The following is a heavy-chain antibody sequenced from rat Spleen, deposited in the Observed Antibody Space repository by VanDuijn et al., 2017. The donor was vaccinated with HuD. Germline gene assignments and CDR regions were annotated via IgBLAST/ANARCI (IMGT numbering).Heavy chain of an antibody. CDR3: ARHLRGGYVMDA. J-gene: IGHJ4*01. V-gene: IGHV2-72*01. Sequence: QVQLKESGPGLMQPSETLSLTCTVSGFSLTSNGVGWVRQPLGKGLVWMGTIWAGGSTNYNSAVQSRLSISRDTSKSQVFLKMNSLQPEDTGTYYCARHLRGGYVMDAWGQGASVTVSS. D-gene: IGHD1-11*01. CDR2: IWAGGST. CDR1: GFSLTSNG.